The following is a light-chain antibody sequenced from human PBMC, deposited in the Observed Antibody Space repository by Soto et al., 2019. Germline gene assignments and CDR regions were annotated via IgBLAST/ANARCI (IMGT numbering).Light chain of an antibody. J-gene: IGKJ1*01. CDR3: QQYLDWPRT. CDR1: QSVNSN. V-gene: IGKV3-15*01. CDR2: GIS. Sequence: EMVMTQSPAILSVSPGESATLSCRASQSVNSNYLAWYQQHPGQPPRLLIYGISTRATGIPARFSGSGSGTEFSLTISSLQSDDFAVYCCQQYLDWPRTFGQGTKVDIK.